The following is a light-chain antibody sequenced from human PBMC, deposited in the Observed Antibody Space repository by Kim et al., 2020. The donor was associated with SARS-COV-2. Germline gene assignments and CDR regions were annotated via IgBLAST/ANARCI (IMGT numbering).Light chain of an antibody. J-gene: IGLJ3*02. CDR3: YSAADNNLRV. CDR2: KDS. Sequence: VSPGQTARTTCSGDVLAKKYARWFQQKPGQAPVLVIYKDSERPSGIPERFSGSSSGTTVTLTISGAQVEDEADYYCYSAADNNLRVFGGGTQLTVL. V-gene: IGLV3-27*01. CDR1: VLAKKY.